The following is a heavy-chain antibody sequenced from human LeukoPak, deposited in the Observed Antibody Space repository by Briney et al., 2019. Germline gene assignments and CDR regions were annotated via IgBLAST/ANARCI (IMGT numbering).Heavy chain of an antibody. CDR1: GFTFGDYA. V-gene: IGHV3-49*04. J-gene: IGHJ4*02. CDR3: TRYAFGGVIPFGY. Sequence: GGSLRLSCTASGFTFGDYAMSWVCQAPGKGLEWVGFIRSKAYGGTTEYAASVKGRFTISRDDSKSIAYLQMNSLKTEDTAVYYCTRYAFGGVIPFGYWGQGTLVTVSS. D-gene: IGHD3-16*02. CDR2: IRSKAYGGTT.